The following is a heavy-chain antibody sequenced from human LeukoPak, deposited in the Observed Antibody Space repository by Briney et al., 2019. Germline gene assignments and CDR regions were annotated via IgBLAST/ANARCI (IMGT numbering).Heavy chain of an antibody. CDR3: ARDVGCSSTSCYLWDY. CDR1: GYTFTSYY. Sequence: ASVKVSCKASGYTFTSYYMHWVRQAPGQGLEWMGIINPSGGSTSYAQKFQGRVTMTRDTSTSTVYMELSSLRSEDTAVYYCARDVGCSSTSCYLWDYWGQGTLVTVSS. CDR2: INPSGGST. V-gene: IGHV1-46*01. J-gene: IGHJ4*02. D-gene: IGHD2-2*01.